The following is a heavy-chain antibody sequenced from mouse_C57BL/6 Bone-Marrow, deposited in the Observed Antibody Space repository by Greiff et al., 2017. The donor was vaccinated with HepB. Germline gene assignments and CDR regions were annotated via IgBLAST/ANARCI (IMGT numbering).Heavy chain of an antibody. J-gene: IGHJ2*01. V-gene: IGHV1-81*01. CDR2: IYPRSGNT. CDR3: AREEGYYGNLRNYFDY. Sequence: QVQLQQSGAELARPGASVKLSCKASGYTFTSYGISWVKQRTGQGLEWIGEIYPRSGNTYYNEKLKGKATLTAEKSSSTAYMELRSLTSEDSAVYFCAREEGYYGNLRNYFDYWGQGTTLTVSS. D-gene: IGHD2-1*01. CDR1: GYTFTSYG.